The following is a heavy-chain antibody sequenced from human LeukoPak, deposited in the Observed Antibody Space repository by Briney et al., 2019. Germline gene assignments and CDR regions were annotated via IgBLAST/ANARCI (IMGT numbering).Heavy chain of an antibody. CDR1: GGTFSSYA. CDR3: ARAYFYYYYMDV. V-gene: IGHV1-69*01. J-gene: IGHJ6*03. CDR2: IIPIFGTA. Sequence: SVKVSCKASGGTFSSYAISWVLQAPGQGLEWMGGIIPIFGTANYAQKFQGRVTITADESTSTAYMELSSLRSEDTAVYYCARAYFYYYYMDVWGKGTTVTVSS.